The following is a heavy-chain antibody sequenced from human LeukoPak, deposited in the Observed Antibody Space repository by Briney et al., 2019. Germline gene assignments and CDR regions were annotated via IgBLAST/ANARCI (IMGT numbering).Heavy chain of an antibody. CDR3: ARFTYCTNGVCYGYYYYYGMDV. Sequence: PSETLSLTCTVSGGSISSGGYYWSWIRQHPGKGLEWIGYIYYSGSTYYHPSLNSRVTISVDTSKNQFSLKLSSVTAADTAVYYCARFTYCTNGVCYGYYYYYGMDVWGQGTTVTVSS. J-gene: IGHJ6*02. CDR2: IYYSGST. D-gene: IGHD2-8*01. V-gene: IGHV4-31*03. CDR1: GGSISSGGYY.